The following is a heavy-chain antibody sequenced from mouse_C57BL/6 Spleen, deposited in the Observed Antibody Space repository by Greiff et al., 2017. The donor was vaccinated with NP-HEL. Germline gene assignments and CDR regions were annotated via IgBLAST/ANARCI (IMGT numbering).Heavy chain of an antibody. CDR3: ARDGYDVEFAY. Sequence: QVHVKQSGPELVKPGASVKISCKASGYAFSSSWMNWVKQRPGKGLEWIGRIYPGDGDTNYNGKFKGKATLTADKYSSTAYMQLSSLTSEDSAVYFCARDGYDVEFAYWGQGTLVTVSA. CDR1: GYAFSSSW. D-gene: IGHD2-2*01. J-gene: IGHJ3*01. CDR2: IYPGDGDT. V-gene: IGHV1-82*01.